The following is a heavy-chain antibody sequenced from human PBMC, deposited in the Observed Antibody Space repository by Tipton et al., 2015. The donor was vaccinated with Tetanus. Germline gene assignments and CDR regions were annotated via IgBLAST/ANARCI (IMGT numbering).Heavy chain of an antibody. CDR1: GGSISSGGYS. D-gene: IGHD5-12*01. CDR3: ARGSVDIVASPERWLLVQGGYYFDY. CDR2: IYHSGST. Sequence: TLSLTCAVSGGSISSGGYSWSWIRQPPGKGLEWIGYIYHSGSTYYNPSLKSRVTISVDRSKNQFSLKLSSVTAADTAVYYCARGSVDIVASPERWLLVQGGYYFDYWGQGTLVTVSS. J-gene: IGHJ4*02. V-gene: IGHV4-30-2*01.